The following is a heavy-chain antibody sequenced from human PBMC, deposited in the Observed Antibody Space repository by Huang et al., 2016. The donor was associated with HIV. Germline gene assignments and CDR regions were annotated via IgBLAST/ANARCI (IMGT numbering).Heavy chain of an antibody. D-gene: IGHD2-15*01. J-gene: IGHJ5*02. CDR3: ARDRITQCNGGRCYSDWSDP. Sequence: QVQLQESGPGPVKPSQTLSLTCTVSGDSISRGGYLWSWIRQSPGKGLEWIGSIYDTGTTSDNQSLRSRVTMSVDTSKNQFSLRLTAVTAEDTAVYYCARDRITQCNGGRCYSDWSDPWGQGTLVIVSS. V-gene: IGHV4-30-4*08. CDR1: GDSISRGGYL. CDR2: IYDTGTT.